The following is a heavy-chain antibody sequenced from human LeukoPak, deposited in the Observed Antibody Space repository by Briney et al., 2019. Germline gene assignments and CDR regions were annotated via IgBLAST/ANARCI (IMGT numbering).Heavy chain of an antibody. CDR3: AKGSGDSSAWFQLFDY. Sequence: PGGSLRLSCAASGFTFSSYAMSWVRQAPGKGLEWVSTISGSGSTYYADSVKGRFTISRDNSKNTLYLQMNSLRAEDTAVYCAKGSGDSSAWFQLFDYWGQGTLVTVSS. CDR1: GFTFSSYA. D-gene: IGHD6-19*01. V-gene: IGHV3-23*01. J-gene: IGHJ4*02. CDR2: ISGSGST.